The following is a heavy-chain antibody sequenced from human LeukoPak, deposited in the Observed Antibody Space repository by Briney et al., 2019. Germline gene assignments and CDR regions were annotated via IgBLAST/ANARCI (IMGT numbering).Heavy chain of an antibody. V-gene: IGHV1-18*01. D-gene: IGHD5-18*01. CDR1: GYTFTSYG. J-gene: IGHJ5*02. CDR3: ARAGIQLWMVGFDP. CDR2: ISAYNGNT. Sequence: ASVKVSCKASGYTFTSYGISWVRQAPGQGLEWMGWISAYNGNTNYAQKLQGRVTMTTDTSTSTAYMELSRLRSDDTAVYYCARAGIQLWMVGFDPWGQGTLVTVSS.